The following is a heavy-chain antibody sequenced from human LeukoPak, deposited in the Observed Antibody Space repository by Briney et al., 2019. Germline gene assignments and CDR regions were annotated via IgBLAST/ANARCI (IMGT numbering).Heavy chain of an antibody. CDR3: ARDSNPITMIVVVSTDDAFDI. CDR1: GFTFSRYS. J-gene: IGHJ3*02. D-gene: IGHD3-22*01. Sequence: PGGSLRLSCAASGFTFSRYSMNWVRQAPGKGLEWVSSISSSSSYIYYADSVKGRFTISRDNAKNSLYLQMNSLRAEDTAVYYCARDSNPITMIVVVSTDDAFDIWGQGTMVTVSS. V-gene: IGHV3-21*01. CDR2: ISSSSSYI.